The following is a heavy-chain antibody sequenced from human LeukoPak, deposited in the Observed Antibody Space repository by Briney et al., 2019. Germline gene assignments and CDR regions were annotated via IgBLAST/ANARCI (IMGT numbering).Heavy chain of an antibody. J-gene: IGHJ4*02. CDR3: VSRPADSTWYGVFDY. V-gene: IGHV4-59*11. Sequence: PSETLSLTCTVSGGSINSHYWSWIRQPPGKGLEWIGYVFYPGSTNYNPSLKSRVTMSLDTSRDQFSLRLTSVTAADTAIYYCVSRPADSTWYGVFDYWSQGTLVTVSS. CDR1: GGSINSHY. CDR2: VFYPGST. D-gene: IGHD6-13*01.